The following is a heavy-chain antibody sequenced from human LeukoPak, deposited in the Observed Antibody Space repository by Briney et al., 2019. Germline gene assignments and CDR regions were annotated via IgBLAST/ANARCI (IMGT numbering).Heavy chain of an antibody. J-gene: IGHJ3*02. CDR1: GYIFSGYY. V-gene: IGHV1-2*02. Sequence: GASVKVSCKASGYIFSGYYMHWLRQAPGQGLEWMGWINPNSGGADYAQKFQGRVTMTRDTSISTAYMALSRLRSDDTAVYYCARASKQGAFDIWGQGTMVTVSS. CDR2: INPNSGGA. CDR3: ARASKQGAFDI.